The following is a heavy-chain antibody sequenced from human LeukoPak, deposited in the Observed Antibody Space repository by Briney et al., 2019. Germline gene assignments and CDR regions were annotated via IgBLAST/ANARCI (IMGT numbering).Heavy chain of an antibody. Sequence: GRSLRLSCAASGFTFSSYWMHWVRQAPGKGLVWVSRINSDGSSTSYADSVKGRFTISRDNAKNTLYLQMNSLRAEDTAVYYCARAVAAAGTLRFDPWGQGTLVTVSS. CDR2: INSDGSST. D-gene: IGHD6-13*01. V-gene: IGHV3-74*01. CDR1: GFTFSSYW. J-gene: IGHJ5*02. CDR3: ARAVAAAGTLRFDP.